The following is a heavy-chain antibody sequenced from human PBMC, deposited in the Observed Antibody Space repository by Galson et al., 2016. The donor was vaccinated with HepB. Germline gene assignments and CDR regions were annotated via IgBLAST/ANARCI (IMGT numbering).Heavy chain of an antibody. D-gene: IGHD4-17*01. CDR2: IYHSGNT. CDR3: ARAPATTVTTEFDC. CDR1: GGSISSSSW. Sequence: SETLSLTCVVSGGSISSSSWWSWVRQPPGKGLEWIGEIYHSGNTNYNASLKSRVTMSVDTSKNQFSLNLSSVTAADTAVYYCARAPATTVTTEFDCWGQGTLVTVSS. J-gene: IGHJ4*02. V-gene: IGHV4-4*02.